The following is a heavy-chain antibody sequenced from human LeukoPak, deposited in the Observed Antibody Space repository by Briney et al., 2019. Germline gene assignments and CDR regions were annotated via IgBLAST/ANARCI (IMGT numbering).Heavy chain of an antibody. CDR1: GFTFSNYW. CDR2: IKTDGSEK. CDR3: AKDWYNSLNYFDY. V-gene: IGHV3-7*03. J-gene: IGHJ4*02. Sequence: GGSLRLSCEGPGFTFSNYWMGWVRQAPGKGLQWVANIKTDGSEKYYVDSVKGRFTISRDNAKNSLYLQMNSLRVDDTAVYYCAKDWYNSLNYFDYWGQGSLVTVSS. D-gene: IGHD1-1*01.